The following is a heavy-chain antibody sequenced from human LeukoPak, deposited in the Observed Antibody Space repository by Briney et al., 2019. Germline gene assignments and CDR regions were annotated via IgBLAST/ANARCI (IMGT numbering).Heavy chain of an antibody. D-gene: IGHD6-13*01. CDR1: GFTFDDYA. CDR3: AKDIAAEAYGMYV. Sequence: GGSLRLSCAASGFTFDDYAMHWVRQAPGKGLEWVSGISWNSGSIGYADSVKGRFTISRDNAKNSLYLQMNSLRAEDTALYYCAKDIAAEAYGMYVWGQGTTVTVSS. CDR2: ISWNSGSI. V-gene: IGHV3-9*01. J-gene: IGHJ6*02.